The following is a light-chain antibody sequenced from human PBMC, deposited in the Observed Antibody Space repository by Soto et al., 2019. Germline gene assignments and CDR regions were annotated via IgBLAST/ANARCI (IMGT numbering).Light chain of an antibody. CDR1: ESVGKY. CDR2: DTS. Sequence: EIVLTQFPGTLSLAPGDRATISCRASESVGKYLAWYQQKPGQAPRLLIYDTSKRATGIPDRFSGSGSGTYFTLTICILDPEDFVIFYCQQRLNWPPLTFGQGTRLEIK. J-gene: IGKJ5*01. V-gene: IGKV3-11*01. CDR3: QQRLNWPPLT.